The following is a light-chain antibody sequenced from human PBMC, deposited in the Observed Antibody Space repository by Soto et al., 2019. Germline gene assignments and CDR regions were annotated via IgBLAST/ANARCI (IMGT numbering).Light chain of an antibody. V-gene: IGKV3-15*01. Sequence: EIVMTQSPATLSVSPGEGATLSCRASLSVSSNLAWYQQKPGQAPRLLIYGASTRAAGIPARFSGSGSGTESTLTISGLQSEDFAVYYCQQYNDWPRAFGQGTKLEIK. CDR1: LSVSSN. CDR2: GAS. CDR3: QQYNDWPRA. J-gene: IGKJ2*01.